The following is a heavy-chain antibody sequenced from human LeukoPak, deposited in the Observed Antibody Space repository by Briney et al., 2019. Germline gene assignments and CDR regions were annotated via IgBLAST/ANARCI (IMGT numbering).Heavy chain of an antibody. CDR3: AREGYSSSWYAKMIKRYYFDY. Sequence: PSETLSLTCAVYGGSFSGYYWSWIRQPPGKGLEWIGEINHRGSTNYNPSLKSRVTISVDTSKNQFSLRLSSVTAADTAVYYCAREGYSSSWYAKMIKRYYFDYWGQGTLVTVSS. J-gene: IGHJ4*02. V-gene: IGHV4-34*01. CDR2: INHRGST. D-gene: IGHD6-13*01. CDR1: GGSFSGYY.